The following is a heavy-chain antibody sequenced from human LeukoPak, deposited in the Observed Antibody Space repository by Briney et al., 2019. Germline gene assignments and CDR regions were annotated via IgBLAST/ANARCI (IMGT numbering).Heavy chain of an antibody. D-gene: IGHD4-17*01. CDR1: GFTFSSSA. J-gene: IGHJ4*02. V-gene: IGHV3-23*01. Sequence: SGGSLRLSCAASGFTFSSSAMTWVRQAPGKGLEWVSGIGASGSTTYYADSVKSRFTISRDDSKKTQYLQMTSLRADDTAVYFCANPPVGVTKVTSTKWGQGTLVTVSS. CDR3: ANPPVGVTKVTSTK. CDR2: IGASGSTT.